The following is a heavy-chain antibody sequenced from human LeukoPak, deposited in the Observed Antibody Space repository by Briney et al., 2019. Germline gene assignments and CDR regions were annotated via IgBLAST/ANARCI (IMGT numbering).Heavy chain of an antibody. CDR2: INSDGSST. J-gene: IGHJ5*02. V-gene: IGHV3-74*01. Sequence: PGGSLRLSCAASGFTFSSYWMHWVRQAPGKGLVWVSRINSDGSSTSYADSVKGRFTISRDNAKNTLYLQMNSLRAEDTAVYYCARVAINYDCSGGSCSSRFDPWGQGTLVTVSS. D-gene: IGHD2-15*01. CDR1: GFTFSSYW. CDR3: ARVAINYDCSGGSCSSRFDP.